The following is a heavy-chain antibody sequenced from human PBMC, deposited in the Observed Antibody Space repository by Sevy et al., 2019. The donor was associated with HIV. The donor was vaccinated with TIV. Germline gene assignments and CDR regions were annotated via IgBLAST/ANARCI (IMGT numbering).Heavy chain of an antibody. CDR3: ARLDPSGPRDY. CDR1: GDSISGTDYS. Sequence: SETLSLTCTVSGDSISGTDYSWGRIRQPPGKGLEWIGNIHYKGTTYYNPSLKSRVTVSVDTSKNQFSLRLSSVSAADTAVYYCARLDPSGPRDYWGQGTLVTVSS. CDR2: IHYKGTT. D-gene: IGHD5-12*01. J-gene: IGHJ4*02. V-gene: IGHV4-39*01.